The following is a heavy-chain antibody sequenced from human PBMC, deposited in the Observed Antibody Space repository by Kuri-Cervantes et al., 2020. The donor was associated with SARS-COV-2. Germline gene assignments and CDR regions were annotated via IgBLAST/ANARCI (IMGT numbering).Heavy chain of an antibody. CDR2: ISVSGTTM. V-gene: IGHV3-48*01. Sequence: GGSLRLSCAASGFTVSTYTMNWVRQAPGKGLEWVSYISVSGTTMYYADSVKGRFTIYRDNAKNSLYLQMNSLRADDTADYYCVRKGDSWGQGTLVTVSS. J-gene: IGHJ4*02. CDR3: VRKGDS. CDR1: GFTVSTYT.